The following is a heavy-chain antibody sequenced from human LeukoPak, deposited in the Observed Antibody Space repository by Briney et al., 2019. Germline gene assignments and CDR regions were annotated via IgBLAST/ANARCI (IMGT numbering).Heavy chain of an antibody. CDR3: TRDGSGMHYGMDV. V-gene: IGHV3-49*04. Sequence: GGSLRLSCTASGFTFGDYIMSWVRQAPGKGLEWVGFIRGKAYGGTTEYAASVKGRFTISRDDSKSIAYLRVNSLKTEDTAVYYCTRDGSGMHYGMDVWGQGTTVTVSS. CDR2: IRGKAYGGTT. CDR1: GFTFGDYI. D-gene: IGHD1-26*01. J-gene: IGHJ6*02.